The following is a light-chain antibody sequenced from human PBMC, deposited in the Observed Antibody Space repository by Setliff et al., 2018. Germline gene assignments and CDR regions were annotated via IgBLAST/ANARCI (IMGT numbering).Light chain of an antibody. CDR3: QQRSNWPIT. Sequence: EIVLTQPPATLSMSPGERATLSCRASQRVSSSLAWYQQKPGQAPRLLIYDASNRDTGIPARFSGSGSGTDFTLTISSLEPEDFAVYYCQQRSNWPITFGPGTKVDIK. CDR1: QRVSSS. V-gene: IGKV3-11*01. J-gene: IGKJ3*01. CDR2: DAS.